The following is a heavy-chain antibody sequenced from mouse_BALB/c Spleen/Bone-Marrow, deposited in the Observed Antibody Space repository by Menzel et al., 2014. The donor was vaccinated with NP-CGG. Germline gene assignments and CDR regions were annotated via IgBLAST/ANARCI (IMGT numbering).Heavy chain of an antibody. J-gene: IGHJ2*01. D-gene: IGHD2-3*01. CDR3: TRTYEYFDY. V-gene: IGHV1-69*02. CDR1: GYTFTSYW. Sequence: QVQLQQPGAELVRPGASVKLSCKTSGYTFTSYWINWVKQRPGQGLEWIGNIYPSDNYTNYNQKFKDKATLTVDISSTTAYMQLSSPTSEGSAVYYCTRTYEYFDYWGQGTTLTVSS. CDR2: IYPSDNYT.